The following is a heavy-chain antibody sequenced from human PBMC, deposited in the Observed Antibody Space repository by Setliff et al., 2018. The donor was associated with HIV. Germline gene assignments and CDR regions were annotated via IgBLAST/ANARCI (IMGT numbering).Heavy chain of an antibody. CDR3: ARESPDGLDY. D-gene: IGHD2-8*01. CDR1: GYSISSRSYY. Sequence: PSETLSLTCAVSGYSISSRSYYWSWLRQPAGKGLEWIGRIYSNGNTDYNPSLKSRVTISEDTSKNQFSLKVNSVTAADTAMYFCARESPDGLDYWGQGTLVTVSS. V-gene: IGHV4-61*02. CDR2: IYSNGNT. J-gene: IGHJ4*02.